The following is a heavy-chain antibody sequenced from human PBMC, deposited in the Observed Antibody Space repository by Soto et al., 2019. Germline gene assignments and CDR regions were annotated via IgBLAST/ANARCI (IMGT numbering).Heavy chain of an antibody. V-gene: IGHV4-34*01. CDR1: GGSFSGYY. CDR2: INHSGST. D-gene: IGHD3-10*01. Sequence: SETLSITCAVYGGSFSGYYWSWIRQPPGKGLEWIGEINHSGSTNYNPSLKSRVTISVDTSKNQFSLKLSSVTAADTAVYYCVRVPSRSPFGVAKNWFDPWGQGTLVTVSS. J-gene: IGHJ5*02. CDR3: VRVPSRSPFGVAKNWFDP.